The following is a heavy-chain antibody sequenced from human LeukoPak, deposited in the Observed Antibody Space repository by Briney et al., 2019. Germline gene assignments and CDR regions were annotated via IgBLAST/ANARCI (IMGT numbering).Heavy chain of an antibody. Sequence: GGSLRLSCAASGFSFSSYWMSWVRQAPGKGLEWVANIKQDGSEKYYVDSVKGRFTISRDNAKNSLYLQMNSLRAEDTAVYYCARRIPGLTPHIDYCGQGTLVTVSS. V-gene: IGHV3-7*01. D-gene: IGHD2-15*01. CDR3: ARRIPGLTPHIDY. CDR2: IKQDGSEK. CDR1: GFSFSSYW. J-gene: IGHJ4*02.